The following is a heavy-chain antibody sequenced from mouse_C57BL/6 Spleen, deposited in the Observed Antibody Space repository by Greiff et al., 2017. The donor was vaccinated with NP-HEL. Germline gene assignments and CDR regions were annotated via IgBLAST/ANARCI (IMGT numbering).Heavy chain of an antibody. J-gene: IGHJ1*03. CDR1: GYTFTSYW. CDR2: IYPGSGST. CDR3: ARGGDDDGYFEV. Sequence: QVQLQQPGAELVKPGASVKMSCKASGYTFTSYWITWVKQRPGQGLEWIGDIYPGSGSTNYNEKFKSKATLTVDTSSSTAYMQLSSLTSEDSAVDYGARGGDDDGYFEVWGTGTTVTVSS. D-gene: IGHD2-4*01. V-gene: IGHV1-55*01.